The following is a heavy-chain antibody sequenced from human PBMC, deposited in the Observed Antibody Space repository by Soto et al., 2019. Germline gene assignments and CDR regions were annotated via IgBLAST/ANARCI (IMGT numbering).Heavy chain of an antibody. CDR1: GFTFSSYW. CDR3: ARLGYSSSWYLTTYYYYYMDV. Sequence: GGSLRLSCAASGFTFSSYWMHWVRQAPGKGLVWVSRINSDGSSTSYADSVKGRFTISRDNAKNTLYLQMNSLRAEDTAVYYCARLGYSSSWYLTTYYYYYMDVWGKGTTVTVSS. D-gene: IGHD6-13*01. J-gene: IGHJ6*03. CDR2: INSDGSST. V-gene: IGHV3-74*01.